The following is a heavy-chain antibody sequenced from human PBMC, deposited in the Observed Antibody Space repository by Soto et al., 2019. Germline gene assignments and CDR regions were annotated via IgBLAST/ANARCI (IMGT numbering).Heavy chain of an antibody. J-gene: IGHJ6*02. V-gene: IGHV4-39*01. CDR3: APLDFYYYDMDV. Sequence: SETLSLTCTFSGGSISNSDYYWGWIRQPPGKGLEWIGSIYSGSTYYNPSLKSRVTISVDTSKNQFSLRLTSVTAADTAVYYCAPLDFYYYDMDVWGQGTTVTVSS. CDR2: IYSGST. CDR1: GGSISNSDYY.